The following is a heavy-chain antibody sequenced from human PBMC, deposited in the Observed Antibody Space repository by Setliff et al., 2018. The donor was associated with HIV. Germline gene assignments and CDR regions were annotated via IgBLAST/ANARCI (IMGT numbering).Heavy chain of an antibody. CDR3: ARGSSGWYGNYYYYYGMDV. D-gene: IGHD6-19*01. V-gene: IGHV1-18*01. Sequence: ASVKVSCKASGYTFTSYGISWVRQAPGQGLEWMGWISAYNGNTNYAQKLQGRVTITADKSTSTAYMELSSLRSEDTAVYYCARGSSGWYGNYYYYYGMDVWGQGTTVTVSS. J-gene: IGHJ6*02. CDR2: ISAYNGNT. CDR1: GYTFTSYG.